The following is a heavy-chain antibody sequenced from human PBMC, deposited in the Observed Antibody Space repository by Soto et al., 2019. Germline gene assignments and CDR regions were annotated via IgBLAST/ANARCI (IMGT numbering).Heavy chain of an antibody. D-gene: IGHD4-17*01. CDR3: ARVRNDYPNYFFDY. CDR2: IYYSGST. CDR1: GGSFSSGGYY. V-gene: IGHV4-31*03. J-gene: IGHJ4*02. Sequence: SETLSLTCTVSGGSFSSGGYYWSWIRQLPGKGLEWIGYIYYSGSTYYNPSLKSRFTISLDTSKNQFSLNLTSVTAADTAVYYCARVRNDYPNYFFDYWGQGTLVTVSS.